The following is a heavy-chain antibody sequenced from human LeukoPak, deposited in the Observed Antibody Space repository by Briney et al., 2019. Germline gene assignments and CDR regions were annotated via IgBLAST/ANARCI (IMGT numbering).Heavy chain of an antibody. CDR3: ARVIMVRGVSNWFDP. CDR2: VNYSGGT. J-gene: IGHJ5*02. V-gene: IGHV4-34*01. Sequence: SETLSLTCAVYGGSFSSYYWTWIRQPPGKGLEWIGEVNYSGGTKYNPSLKSRVTISVDTSKNQFSLKLSSVTAADTAVYYCARVIMVRGVSNWFDPWGQGTLVTVSS. D-gene: IGHD3-10*01. CDR1: GGSFSSYY.